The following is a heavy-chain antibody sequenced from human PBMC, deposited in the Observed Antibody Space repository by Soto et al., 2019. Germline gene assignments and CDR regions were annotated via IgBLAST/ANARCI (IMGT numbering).Heavy chain of an antibody. D-gene: IGHD3-22*01. V-gene: IGHV1-69*12. J-gene: IGHJ6*02. CDR1: GGTFSNYG. CDR3: ARGGSDYEGSGYYQGHV. CDR2: IVPSFGA. Sequence: QVQLVQSGAEVKKPGSSVKVSCKSSGGTFSNYGFSWVRQAPGQGLECMGVIVPSFGAEHLQKFKGRDTITAAESRKTVFRELRGLRSEDTAVYYCARGGSDYEGSGYYQGHVWGQGTTVTVSS.